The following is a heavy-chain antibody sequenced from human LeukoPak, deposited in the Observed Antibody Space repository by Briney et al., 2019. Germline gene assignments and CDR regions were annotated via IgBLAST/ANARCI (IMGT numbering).Heavy chain of an antibody. Sequence: KPGGSLRLSCAASGFTFSSYSMNWVRQATGKGLEWVSSISSSSSYIYYADSVKGRFTISRDNAKNSLYLQMNSLRAEDTAVYYCARVPIVGATVNYFDYWGQGTLVTVSS. CDR1: GFTFSSYS. V-gene: IGHV3-21*01. CDR3: ARVPIVGATVNYFDY. CDR2: ISSSSSYI. J-gene: IGHJ4*02. D-gene: IGHD1-26*01.